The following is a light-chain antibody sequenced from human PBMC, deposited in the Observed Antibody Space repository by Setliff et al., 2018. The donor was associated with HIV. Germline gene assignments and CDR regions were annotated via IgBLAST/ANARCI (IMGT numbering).Light chain of an antibody. CDR2: DTG. Sequence: QAVVTQEPSLTVSPGGTVTLTCGSSTGAVTSGHFPYWFQQKPGQAPRTLIYDTGSKHSWTPARFSGSLLGGKAALTLSGAQPEDEADYYCLLSYSTDPYVFGTGTRSPS. CDR3: LLSYSTDPYV. V-gene: IGLV7-46*01. CDR1: TGAVTSGHF. J-gene: IGLJ1*01.